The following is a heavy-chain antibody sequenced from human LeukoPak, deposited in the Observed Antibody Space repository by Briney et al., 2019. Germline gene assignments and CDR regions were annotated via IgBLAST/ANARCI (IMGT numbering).Heavy chain of an antibody. D-gene: IGHD6-19*01. CDR1: GASVTSYY. V-gene: IGHV4-59*02. CDR2: ISHSWST. CDR3: AKGGWSLDF. Sequence: SETLSLTCTVSGASVTSYYWSWIRQPPGKGLEWIGYISHSWSTNYNPSLKSRVTISLDRSRNQFSLKLSSVTPADTAVYYCAKGGWSLDFWGQGILVTVSA. J-gene: IGHJ4*02.